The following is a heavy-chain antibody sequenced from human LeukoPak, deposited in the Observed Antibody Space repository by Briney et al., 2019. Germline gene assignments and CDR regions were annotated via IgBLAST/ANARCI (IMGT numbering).Heavy chain of an antibody. V-gene: IGHV3-7*01. J-gene: IGHJ3*02. CDR1: GFTFSSYW. CDR3: ARDRYRLVPYDAFDI. Sequence: GGSLRLSCAASGFTFSSYWMSWVRQAPGKGLEWVANIKQDGSEKYYVDSVKGRFTISRDNAKNSLYLQMNSLRAEDRAVYYCARDRYRLVPYDAFDIWGQGTMVTVSS. CDR2: IKQDGSEK. D-gene: IGHD1-1*01.